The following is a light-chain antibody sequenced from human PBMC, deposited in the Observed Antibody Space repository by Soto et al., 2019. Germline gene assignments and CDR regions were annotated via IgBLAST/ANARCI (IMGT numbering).Light chain of an antibody. CDR2: GAS. CDR1: QSITNN. J-gene: IGKJ4*01. V-gene: IGKV3-15*01. CDR3: LQHNSYPLT. Sequence: EIGMTQSPSTLSVSPGESATLSWWASQSITNNLAWYQQKTGQAPRLLIYGASPRATGFPARFSGSGYGAEFNLTISSLQSEDFATYYCLQHNSYPLTFGGGTKVDIK.